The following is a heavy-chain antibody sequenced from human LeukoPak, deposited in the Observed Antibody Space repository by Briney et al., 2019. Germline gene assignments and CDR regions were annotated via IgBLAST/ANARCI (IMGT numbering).Heavy chain of an antibody. D-gene: IGHD6-13*01. Sequence: GSLRLSCAASGFTFSSYWMSWVRQAPGKGLEWVANIKQDGSEKYYVDSVKGRFTISRDNAKNSLYLRMNSLRAEDTAVYYCARDSSSWWYYFDYWGQGTLVTVSS. CDR1: GFTFSSYW. CDR3: ARDSSSWWYYFDY. V-gene: IGHV3-7*01. CDR2: IKQDGSEK. J-gene: IGHJ4*02.